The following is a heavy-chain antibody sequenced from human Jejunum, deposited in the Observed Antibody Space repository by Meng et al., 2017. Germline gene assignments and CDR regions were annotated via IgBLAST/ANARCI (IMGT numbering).Heavy chain of an antibody. CDR1: GFSFSAYW. CDR2: INPDGSQE. D-gene: IGHD6-6*01. J-gene: IGHJ4*02. Sequence: GESPKISCTPSGFSFSAYWMTWVRQAPGKGLEWVANINPDGSQEAYVDSVLGRFTISRDNARNSLYLYMSSLRADDTALYYCARDSNVFVPADYWGQGTLVTVSS. CDR3: ARDSNVFVPADY. V-gene: IGHV3-7*01.